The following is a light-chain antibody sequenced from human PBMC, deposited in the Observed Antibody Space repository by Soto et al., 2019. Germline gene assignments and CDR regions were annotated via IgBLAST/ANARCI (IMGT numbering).Light chain of an antibody. J-gene: IGLJ1*01. CDR1: RYDIGSNF. CDR3: AAWDDRLTGPV. CDR2: NSN. Sequence: HSVLSQPPSASGTPGQTVIISCSGSRYDIGSNFVNWYQHLPGTAPKLLIYNSNQRPSGVPDRFSGSTSGTSASLAISGLQSEDEADYYCAAWDDRLTGPVYGTGTKVTVL. V-gene: IGLV1-44*01.